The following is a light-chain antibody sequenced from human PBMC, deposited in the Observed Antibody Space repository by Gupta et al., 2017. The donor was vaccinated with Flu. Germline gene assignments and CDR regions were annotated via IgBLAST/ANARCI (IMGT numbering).Light chain of an antibody. Sequence: DIQMTQSPSSLSASVGDRVTITCRASRGIRNGLAWYQQKPGKAPNRLIYAASTLQPGVPSRFSGSGFGTEVTLTISSLQPEDFATYYCLQYNSFRTVGQGTKVEIK. V-gene: IGKV1-17*01. CDR3: LQYNSFRT. CDR1: RGIRNG. CDR2: AAS. J-gene: IGKJ1*01.